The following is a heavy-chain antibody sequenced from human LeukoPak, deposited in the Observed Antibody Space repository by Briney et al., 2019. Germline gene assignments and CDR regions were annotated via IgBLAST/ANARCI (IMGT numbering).Heavy chain of an antibody. Sequence: GGSLRLSCAASGFTFSAHYMDWVRQAPGKGLEWVGRIRHKADSYTTEYAASVKGRFTISRDDSKNSLYLQMNSLTTEDTAVYYCARVRGWAFDYWGQGTLVTVSS. V-gene: IGHV3-72*01. CDR2: IRHKADSYTT. CDR3: ARVRGWAFDY. J-gene: IGHJ4*02. D-gene: IGHD1-26*01. CDR1: GFTFSAHY.